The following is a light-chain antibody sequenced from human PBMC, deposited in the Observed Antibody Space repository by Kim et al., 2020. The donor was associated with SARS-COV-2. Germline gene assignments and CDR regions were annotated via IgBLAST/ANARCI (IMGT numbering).Light chain of an antibody. CDR2: GNT. J-gene: IGLJ1*01. CDR3: QSYDSSLSGYV. CDR1: SSNSGANSD. Sequence: RVTSSCTGRSSNSGANSDVHWYQHLPGTAPKLLIHGNTNRPSGVPDRFSGSKSGTSASLAITGLQAEDEADYYCQSYDSSLSGYVFGTGTKVTVL. V-gene: IGLV1-40*01.